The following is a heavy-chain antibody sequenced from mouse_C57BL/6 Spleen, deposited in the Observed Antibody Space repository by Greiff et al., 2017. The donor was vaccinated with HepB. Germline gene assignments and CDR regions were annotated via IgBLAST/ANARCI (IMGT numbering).Heavy chain of an antibody. D-gene: IGHD1-1*01. CDR2: IDPSDSET. J-gene: IGHJ1*03. CDR1: GYTFTSYW. V-gene: IGHV1-52*01. CDR3: ARDYYGSSSIWYFDV. Sequence: QVQLQQPGAELVRPGSSVKLSCKASGYTFTSYWMHWVKQRPIQGLEWIGNIDPSDSETHYNQKFKDKATLTVDKSSSTAYMQLSSLTSEDSAVYYCARDYYGSSSIWYFDVWGTGTTVTVSS.